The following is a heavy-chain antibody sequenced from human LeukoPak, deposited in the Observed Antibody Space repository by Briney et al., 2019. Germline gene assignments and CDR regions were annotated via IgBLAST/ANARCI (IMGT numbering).Heavy chain of an antibody. D-gene: IGHD6-13*01. Sequence: SETLSLTCTVSGRSISNYYWSWIRQPPGKGLEWIGYMYYSGSTNYNPSLKSRVTISVDTSKNQFSLKLRSVTAADTAVYYCAKGRVYFDFWGQGTLVTVSS. CDR1: GRSISNYY. V-gene: IGHV4-59*01. CDR3: AKGRVYFDF. J-gene: IGHJ4*02. CDR2: MYYSGST.